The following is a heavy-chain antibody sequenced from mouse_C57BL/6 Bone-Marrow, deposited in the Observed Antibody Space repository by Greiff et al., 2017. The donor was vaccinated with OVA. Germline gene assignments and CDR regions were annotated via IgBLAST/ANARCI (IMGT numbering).Heavy chain of an antibody. D-gene: IGHD2-5*01. Sequence: QVHVKQSGAELVRPGASVTLSCKASGSTFTDYEMHWVKQTPVHGLEWIGAIDPETGGTAYNQKFKGKAILTADKSSSTAYMELRSLTSEDSAVYYCTRGYSNYYAMDYWGQGTSVTVSS. CDR2: IDPETGGT. CDR1: GSTFTDYE. V-gene: IGHV1-15*01. J-gene: IGHJ4*01. CDR3: TRGYSNYYAMDY.